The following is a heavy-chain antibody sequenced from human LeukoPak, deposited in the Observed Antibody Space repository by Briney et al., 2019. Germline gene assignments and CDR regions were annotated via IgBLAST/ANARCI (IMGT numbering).Heavy chain of an antibody. Sequence: GSSVKVSCKASGGTFSSYAISWVRQAPGQGLEWMGGIIPIFGTANYAQKFQGRVTITTDESMSTAYMELSSLRSEDTAMYYCARGSSGWYEVGYYYYYMDVWGKGTTVTVSS. CDR1: GGTFSSYA. CDR2: IIPIFGTA. J-gene: IGHJ6*03. D-gene: IGHD6-19*01. CDR3: ARGSSGWYEVGYYYYYMDV. V-gene: IGHV1-69*05.